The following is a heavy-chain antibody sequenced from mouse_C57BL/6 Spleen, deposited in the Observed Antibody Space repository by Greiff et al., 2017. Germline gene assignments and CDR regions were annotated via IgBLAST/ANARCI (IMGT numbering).Heavy chain of an antibody. CDR2: IYPRSGNT. J-gene: IGHJ3*01. D-gene: IGHD2-3*01. CDR3: SKRGDDGLFAY. V-gene: IGHV1-81*01. Sequence: VKLQESGAELARPGASVKLSCKASGYTFTSYGISWVKQRTGQGLEWIGEIYPRSGNTYYNEKFKGKATLTADKSSSTAYMELRSLTSEDSAVYFCSKRGDDGLFAYWGQGTLVTVSA. CDR1: GYTFTSYG.